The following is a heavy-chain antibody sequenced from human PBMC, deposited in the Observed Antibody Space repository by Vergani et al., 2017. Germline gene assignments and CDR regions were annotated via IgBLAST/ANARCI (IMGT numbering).Heavy chain of an antibody. J-gene: IGHJ6*03. Sequence: EVQLLESGGGLVQPGGSLRLSCAASGFTFSSYAMSWVRQAPGKGLEWVSAISGSGGSTYYADSVKGRFTISRDNSKNTLYLQMNSLRAEDTAVYYCATHPGYXSSWHNNYYYYMDVWGKGTTVTVSS. V-gene: IGHV3-23*01. CDR3: ATHPGYXSSWHNNYYYYMDV. D-gene: IGHD6-13*01. CDR1: GFTFSSYA. CDR2: ISGSGGST.